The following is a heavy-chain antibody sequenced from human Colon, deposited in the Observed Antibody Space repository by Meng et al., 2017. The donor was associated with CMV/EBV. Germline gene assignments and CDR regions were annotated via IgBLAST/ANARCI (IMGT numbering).Heavy chain of an antibody. D-gene: IGHD3-10*01. Sequence: QGQLEDAAPGLGNPSEPLSLTCTVSGGYLNDFYWNWIRQPVGKGLEWIGRIFPTGSAYYNSSLNSRVTMSVDTSKNQFSLKLTSVTAADTAVYYCARDSDGSGTFSYWFDPWGQGTLVTVSS. CDR1: GGYLNDFY. J-gene: IGHJ5*02. V-gene: IGHV4-4*07. CDR3: ARDSDGSGTFSYWFDP. CDR2: IFPTGSA.